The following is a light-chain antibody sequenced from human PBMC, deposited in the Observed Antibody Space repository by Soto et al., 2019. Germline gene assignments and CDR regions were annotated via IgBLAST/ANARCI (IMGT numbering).Light chain of an antibody. V-gene: IGKV1-5*03. CDR1: QTISSW. CDR3: QHYNSYSEA. Sequence: DIQMTQSPSTLSGSVGARVTITCRASQTISSWLAWYQQKPGTAPKLLIYKASTLKSGVPSRFSGSGSGTEFTLTSSSLRPDDFATYDCQHYNSYSEAVGQGTKV. J-gene: IGKJ1*01. CDR2: KAS.